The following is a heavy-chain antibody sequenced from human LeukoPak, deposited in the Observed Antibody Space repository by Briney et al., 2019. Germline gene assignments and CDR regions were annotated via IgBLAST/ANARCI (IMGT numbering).Heavy chain of an antibody. CDR3: AKDIYDSSGYYYFDAFDI. CDR2: ISGSGGST. V-gene: IGHV3-23*01. J-gene: IGHJ3*02. Sequence: GGSLRLSCAASGFTFSSYAMSWVRQAPGKGLEWFSAISGSGGSTYYADSVKGRFTISRDNSKNTLYLQMNSLRAEDTAVYYCAKDIYDSSGYYYFDAFDIWGQGTMVTVSS. CDR1: GFTFSSYA. D-gene: IGHD3-22*01.